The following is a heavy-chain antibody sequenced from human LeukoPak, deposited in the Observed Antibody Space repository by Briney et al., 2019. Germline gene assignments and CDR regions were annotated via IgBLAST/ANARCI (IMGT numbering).Heavy chain of an antibody. V-gene: IGHV3-48*01. D-gene: IGHD5-18*01. Sequence: GGSLRLSCAASGFTFSSFSMNWVRQAPGKGLEWVSYISSTSSTIYYADSVKGRFTISRDNAKNSLYLQMNSLRAEDTAVYYCARTQGVYSYGYSPIDYWGQGTLVTVSS. CDR2: ISSTSSTI. J-gene: IGHJ4*02. CDR3: ARTQGVYSYGYSPIDY. CDR1: GFTFSSFS.